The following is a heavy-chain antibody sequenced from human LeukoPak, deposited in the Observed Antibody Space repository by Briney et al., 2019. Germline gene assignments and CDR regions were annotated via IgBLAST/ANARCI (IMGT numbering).Heavy chain of an antibody. CDR3: ARGLRFIQGPGYYYMDV. Sequence: SETLSLTCAVYGGSFNAYYWTWIRQTPGKGREGIGEINHSGNTNYNPSLESRVTISADTSKNQFSLNLGSVTAADTAIYYCARGLRFIQGPGYYYMDVWGKGTTVTVSS. CDR2: INHSGNT. CDR1: GGSFNAYY. D-gene: IGHD3-16*02. J-gene: IGHJ6*03. V-gene: IGHV4-34*01.